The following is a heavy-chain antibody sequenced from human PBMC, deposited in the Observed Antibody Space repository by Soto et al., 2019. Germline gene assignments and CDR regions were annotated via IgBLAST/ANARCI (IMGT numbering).Heavy chain of an antibody. V-gene: IGHV1-69*06. CDR1: GGTFSAYA. CDR2: IIPMSGRT. J-gene: IGHJ5*02. Sequence: QLVQSWAEVRKSGCSVKVSCKASGGTFSAYAICWVRQAPGQGLEWMGGIIPMSGRTTYAQKFQDRVTITADKSTTTAYMELSSLRSEDTAVYYCALGSDYLFDPWGRGTLVTVSS. D-gene: IGHD4-17*01. CDR3: ALGSDYLFDP.